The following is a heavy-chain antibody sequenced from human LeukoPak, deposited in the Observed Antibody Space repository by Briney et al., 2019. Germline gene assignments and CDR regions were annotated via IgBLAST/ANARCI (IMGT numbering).Heavy chain of an antibody. J-gene: IGHJ5*02. V-gene: IGHV4-34*01. CDR1: GGSFSGYY. Sequence: ASETVSLTCAAYGGSFSGYYWSWIRQPPGKGLEWIGEINHSGSTNYNPSLKSRVTISVDTSKNQFSLKLSSVTAADTAVYCCAGRDRKMTSYYGSAKGWFDPWGQGTLVTVSS. CDR3: AGRDRKMTSYYGSAKGWFDP. D-gene: IGHD3-10*01. CDR2: INHSGST.